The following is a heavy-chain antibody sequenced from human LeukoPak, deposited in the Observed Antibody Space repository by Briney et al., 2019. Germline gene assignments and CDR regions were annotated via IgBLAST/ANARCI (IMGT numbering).Heavy chain of an antibody. CDR2: IYPGDSDT. D-gene: IGHD5-12*01. J-gene: IGHJ4*02. Sequence: GESLKISCKGSGYSFTSYWIGWVRQMPGKGLEWMGIIYPGDSDTRYSPSFQGQVTISADKSISTAYLQWSSLKASDSAMYYCARNSNSGYEGDYFDYWGQGTLVTVSS. CDR3: ARNSNSGYEGDYFDY. V-gene: IGHV5-51*01. CDR1: GYSFTSYW.